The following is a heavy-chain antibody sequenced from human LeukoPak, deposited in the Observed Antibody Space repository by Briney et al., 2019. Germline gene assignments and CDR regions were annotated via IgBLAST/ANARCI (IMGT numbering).Heavy chain of an antibody. J-gene: IGHJ3*02. CDR2: ISAYNGNT. CDR3: AREAPVAAGSDAFDI. Sequence: GASVKASCKASGYTFTSYGISWVRQAPGQGLEWMGWISAYNGNTNYAQKLQGRVTMTTDTSTNTAYMEVRSLRSDDTAVYYCAREAPVAAGSDAFDIWGQGTMVTVSS. CDR1: GYTFTSYG. V-gene: IGHV1-18*01. D-gene: IGHD6-19*01.